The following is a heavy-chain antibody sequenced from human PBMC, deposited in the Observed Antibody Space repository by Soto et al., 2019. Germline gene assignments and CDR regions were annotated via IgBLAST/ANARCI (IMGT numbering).Heavy chain of an antibody. D-gene: IGHD6-13*01. CDR3: ARKTSSSSGYFKSDDAFDI. J-gene: IGHJ3*02. Sequence: EASVKVSRKASGDSFTSYGISWVRQAPGQGLEWMGWISAYNGNTNYAQKLQGRVTMTTDTSTSTAYMELRSLRSDDTAVYYCARKTSSSSGYFKSDDAFDIWGQGTMVTVSS. V-gene: IGHV1-18*01. CDR1: GDSFTSYG. CDR2: ISAYNGNT.